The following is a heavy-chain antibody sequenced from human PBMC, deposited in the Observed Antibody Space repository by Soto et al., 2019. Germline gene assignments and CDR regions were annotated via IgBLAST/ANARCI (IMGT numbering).Heavy chain of an antibody. CDR1: GGTFSSYA. V-gene: IGHV1-69*01. CDR3: ARGGRGSGRDYYYYGMDV. Sequence: QVQLVQSGAEVKKPGSSVKVSCKASGGTFSSYAISWVRQAPGQGLEWMGGIIPIFGTANYAQKFQGRVTITADESTSTAYMELSSLRSEDTAVYYCARGGRGSGRDYYYYGMDVWGQGTTVTVSS. J-gene: IGHJ6*02. CDR2: IIPIFGTA. D-gene: IGHD6-19*01.